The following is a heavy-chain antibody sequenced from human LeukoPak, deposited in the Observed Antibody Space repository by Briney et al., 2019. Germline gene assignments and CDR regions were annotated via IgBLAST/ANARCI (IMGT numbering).Heavy chain of an antibody. CDR1: GFTFSSYW. CDR3: ARSGSGSYYNDYYYMDV. J-gene: IGHJ6*03. V-gene: IGHV3-7*01. D-gene: IGHD3-10*01. CDR2: IKQDGSEK. Sequence: PGGSLRLSCAASGFTFSSYWMSWVRQAPGKGLEWVANIKQDGSEKYYVDSVKGRFTISRDNAKNSLYLQMNSLGAEDTAVYYCARSGSGSYYNDYYYMDVWGKGTTVTISS.